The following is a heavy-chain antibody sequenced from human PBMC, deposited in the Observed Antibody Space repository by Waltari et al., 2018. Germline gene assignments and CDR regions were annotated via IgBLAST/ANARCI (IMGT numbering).Heavy chain of an antibody. CDR1: GYTFTSYG. J-gene: IGHJ2*01. CDR2: FSAYNGNT. CDR3: ARDPGRITIFGVVTPYWYFDL. Sequence: QVQLVQSGAEVKKPGASVKVSCKASGYTFTSYGISWVRQAPGQGLEWMGWFSAYNGNTNYAQKLQGRVTMTTDTSTSTAYMELRSLRSDDTAVYYCARDPGRITIFGVVTPYWYFDLWGRGTLVTVSS. D-gene: IGHD3-3*01. V-gene: IGHV1-18*01.